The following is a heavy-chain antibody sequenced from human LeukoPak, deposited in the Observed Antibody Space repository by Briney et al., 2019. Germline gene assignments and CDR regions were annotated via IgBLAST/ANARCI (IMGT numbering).Heavy chain of an antibody. CDR3: ARGKSYCSSACVGDY. CDR2: INSDGSSI. J-gene: IGHJ4*02. CDR1: GFTFSSYW. Sequence: PGGSLRLSCAASGFTFSSYWMHWVRQAPGKGLVWVSRINSDGSSITYADSVKGRFTISRDNAKNTLYLQMNSLRTEDTAVYYCARGKSYCSSACVGDYWGQGTLVTVSP. V-gene: IGHV3-74*01. D-gene: IGHD2-2*01.